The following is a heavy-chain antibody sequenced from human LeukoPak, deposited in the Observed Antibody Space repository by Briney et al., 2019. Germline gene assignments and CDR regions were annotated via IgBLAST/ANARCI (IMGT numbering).Heavy chain of an antibody. CDR3: ARDEPPIAARGYDI. J-gene: IGHJ3*02. CDR2: IYHSGST. D-gene: IGHD6-13*01. V-gene: IGHV4-30-2*01. CDR1: GGSISSGGYY. Sequence: PSETLSLTCTVSGGSISSGGYYWSWIRQPPGKGLEWIGYIYHSGSTYYNPSLKSRVTISVDRSKNQFSLKLSSVTAADTAVYYCARDEPPIAARGYDIWGQGTMVTVSS.